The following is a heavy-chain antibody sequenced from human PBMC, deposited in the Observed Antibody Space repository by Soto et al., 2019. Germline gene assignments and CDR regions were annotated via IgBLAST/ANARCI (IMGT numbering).Heavy chain of an antibody. J-gene: IGHJ6*02. D-gene: IGHD3-10*01. CDR3: AKAGSGSSLDYGMDV. CDR1: GFTFDDYA. CDR2: ISWNSGSI. V-gene: IGHV3-9*01. Sequence: EVQLVESGGGLVQPGRSLRLSCAASGFTFDDYAMHWVRQAPGKGLEWVSGISWNSGSIGYADSVKGRFTISRDNAKNSLYLQMNSLRAEDTALYYCAKAGSGSSLDYGMDVWGQGTTVTVSS.